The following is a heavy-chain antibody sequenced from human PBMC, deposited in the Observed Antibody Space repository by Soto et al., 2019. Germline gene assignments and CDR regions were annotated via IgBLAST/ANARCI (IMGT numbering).Heavy chain of an antibody. CDR2: IKQDGSEK. V-gene: IGHV3-7*01. J-gene: IGHJ3*02. D-gene: IGHD5-12*01. Sequence: GGSLRLSCAASRFTFSSYWMSWVRQAPGKGLEWVANIKQDGSEKYYVDSVKGRFTISRDNAKNSLYLQMNSLRAEDTAVYYCARGGYSGYDAPSGAFDIWGQGTMVTVSS. CDR1: RFTFSSYW. CDR3: ARGGYSGYDAPSGAFDI.